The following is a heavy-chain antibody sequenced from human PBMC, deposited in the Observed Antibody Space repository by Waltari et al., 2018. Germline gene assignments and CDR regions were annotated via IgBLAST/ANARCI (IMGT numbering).Heavy chain of an antibody. CDR1: AESVPNNYW. D-gene: IGHD2-15*01. J-gene: IGHJ5*02. CDR3: ARDRGRGLYLDT. CDR2: VHGSGRT. V-gene: IGHV4-4*02. Sequence: QLQLQESGPGLVKPSGTLSLRCAVSAESVPNNYWWSWVRQSPQKGLEWIGQVHGSGRTNYHPSFASRVAMSVDTSNNDVSLRMTSATAADTAVYYCARDRGRGLYLDTWGPGTLVAVS.